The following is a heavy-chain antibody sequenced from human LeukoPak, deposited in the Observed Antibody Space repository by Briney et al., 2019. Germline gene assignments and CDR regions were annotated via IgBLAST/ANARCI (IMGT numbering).Heavy chain of an antibody. Sequence: GESLKISCQGSGYSFTSYWIGWVRQMPGKGLEWMGIIYPGDSDLRYSPSFQGQVTISADKSISTAYLQWSSLKASDTAMYYCARDPDYYGSGSYDYWGQGTLVTVSS. CDR1: GYSFTSYW. D-gene: IGHD3-10*01. J-gene: IGHJ4*02. CDR2: IYPGDSDL. V-gene: IGHV5-51*01. CDR3: ARDPDYYGSGSYDY.